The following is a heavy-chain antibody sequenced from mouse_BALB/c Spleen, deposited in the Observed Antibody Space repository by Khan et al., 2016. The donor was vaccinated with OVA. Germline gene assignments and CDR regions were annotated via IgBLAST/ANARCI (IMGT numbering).Heavy chain of an antibody. V-gene: IGHV9-1*02. CDR1: GYTFTNFG. CDR2: INTSTGEP. J-gene: IGHJ3*01. CDR3: ARGLNYYGSWFAY. D-gene: IGHD1-1*01. Sequence: QLQLVQSGPELKKPGETVKISCKASGYTFTNFGMNWVKQAPGKALKWMGWINTSTGEPTYADDFKGRFAFSLETSASTAYLQINNLKHADLATYFCARGLNYYGSWFAYWGQGTLVTVSA.